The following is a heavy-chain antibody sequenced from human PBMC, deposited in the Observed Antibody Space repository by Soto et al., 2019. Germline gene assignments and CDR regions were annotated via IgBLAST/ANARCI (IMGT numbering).Heavy chain of an antibody. CDR3: ARHEAVAGDFDY. V-gene: IGHV4-61*08. Sequence: SETLSLTCTVSGGSIISVGYYWSFIRQHPGKGLEWIGYIYYSGSTNYNPSLKSRVTISVDTSKNQFSLKLSSVTAADTAVYYCARHEAVAGDFDYWGQGTLVTVSS. CDR2: IYYSGST. CDR1: GGSIISVGYY. D-gene: IGHD6-19*01. J-gene: IGHJ4*02.